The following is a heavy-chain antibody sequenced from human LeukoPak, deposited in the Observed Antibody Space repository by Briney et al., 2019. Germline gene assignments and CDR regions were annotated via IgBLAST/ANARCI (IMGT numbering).Heavy chain of an antibody. D-gene: IGHD6-13*01. Sequence: GESLKISCKGSGYSFTSYWIGWVRQMPGKGLEWMGIIYPGDSDTRYSPSFQGQVTISADKSISTAYLQWSSLKASDTAMYYCARLRDSSSCALYFDYWGQGTLVTVSS. J-gene: IGHJ4*02. CDR3: ARLRDSSSCALYFDY. V-gene: IGHV5-51*01. CDR1: GYSFTSYW. CDR2: IYPGDSDT.